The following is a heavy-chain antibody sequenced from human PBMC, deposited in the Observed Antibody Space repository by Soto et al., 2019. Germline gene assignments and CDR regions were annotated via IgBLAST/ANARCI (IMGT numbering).Heavy chain of an antibody. J-gene: IGHJ6*02. CDR3: ARDRDNYGTMDV. D-gene: IGHD5-18*01. CDR2: IYYSGST. Sequence: SETLSLTCTVSGGPINNYYWAWIRQPPGKGLEWIGYIYYSGSTSYSPSLKSRVTISVDTSKNQFSLKLSSVTAADTAVYYCARDRDNYGTMDVWGLGTTVT. V-gene: IGHV4-59*01. CDR1: GGPINNYY.